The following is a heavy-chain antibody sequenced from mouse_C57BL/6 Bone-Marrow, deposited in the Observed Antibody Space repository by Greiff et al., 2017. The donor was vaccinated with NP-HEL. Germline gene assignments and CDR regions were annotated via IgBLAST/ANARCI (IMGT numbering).Heavy chain of an antibody. CDR3: ARDYGSFYYYAMDY. D-gene: IGHD1-1*01. V-gene: IGHV14-2*01. Sequence: VQLQQSGAELVKPGASVKLSCTASGFNIKDYYMHWVKQRTEPGLEWIGRFDPEDGETKYAPKFQGKATITADTASNTAYLQLSSLTSEDTAVYYCARDYGSFYYYAMDYWGQGTSVTVSS. J-gene: IGHJ4*01. CDR1: GFNIKDYY. CDR2: FDPEDGET.